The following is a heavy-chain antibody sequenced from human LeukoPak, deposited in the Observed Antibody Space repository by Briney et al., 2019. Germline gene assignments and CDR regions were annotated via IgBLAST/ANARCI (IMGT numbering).Heavy chain of an antibody. V-gene: IGHV1-69*01. D-gene: IGHD3-22*01. CDR1: GGTFSSYA. J-gene: IGHJ3*02. Sequence: SVTVSCTASGGTFSSYAISWVRQAPGQGLEWMGGIIPIFGTANYAQKFQGRVTITADESTSTAYMELSSLRSEDTAVYYCARDYDPYDAFDIWGQGTMVTVSS. CDR2: IIPIFGTA. CDR3: ARDYDPYDAFDI.